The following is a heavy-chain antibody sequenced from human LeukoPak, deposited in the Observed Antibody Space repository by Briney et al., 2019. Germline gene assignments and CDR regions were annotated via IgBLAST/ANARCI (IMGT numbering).Heavy chain of an antibody. J-gene: IGHJ6*02. CDR2: IRGSGGST. CDR3: AKGTSPYYYGMDI. CDR1: GFTSSIYA. D-gene: IGHD1-7*01. Sequence: GGSLRLSCATSGFTSSIYAMSSVRQALERGLWWVSAIRGSGGSTYYADSVKGRFTISRDNSKNTLYLQMNSLRAEDTAVYYCAKGTSPYYYGMDIWGQGTTVTVSS. V-gene: IGHV3-23*01.